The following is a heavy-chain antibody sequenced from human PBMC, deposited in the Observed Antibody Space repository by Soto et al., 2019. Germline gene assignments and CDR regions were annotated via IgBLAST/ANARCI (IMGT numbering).Heavy chain of an antibody. CDR1: GFTFSSYA. CDR2: ISGSGGST. J-gene: IGHJ4*02. V-gene: IGHV3-23*01. CDR3: AKDTAAAGYSSYFDY. Sequence: GGSLRLSCAASGFTFSSYAMSWVRQAPGKGLEWVSAISGSGGSTYYADSVKGRFTISRDNSKNTLYLQMNSLRAEDTAVYYCAKDTAAAGYSSYFDYWGQGTLVTVSS. D-gene: IGHD6-13*01.